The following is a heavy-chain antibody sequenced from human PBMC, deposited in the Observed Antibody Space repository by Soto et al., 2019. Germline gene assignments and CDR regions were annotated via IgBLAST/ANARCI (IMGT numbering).Heavy chain of an antibody. J-gene: IGHJ6*03. CDR1: GGSISSGGYY. CDR2: IYYSGST. V-gene: IGHV4-31*03. Sequence: QVQLQETGPGLVKPSQTLSLTCTVSGGSISSGGYYWSWIRQHPGKGLEWIGYIYYSGSTYYNPSLKSRVTISVDTSKNQFSLKLSSVTAADTAVYYCARETKLRFLEWGYYYYYMDVWGKGTTVTVSS. CDR3: ARETKLRFLEWGYYYYYMDV. D-gene: IGHD3-3*01.